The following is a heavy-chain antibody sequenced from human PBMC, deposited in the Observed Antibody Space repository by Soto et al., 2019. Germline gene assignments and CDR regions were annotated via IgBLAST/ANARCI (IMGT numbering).Heavy chain of an antibody. Sequence: ASVKVSCKASGGTFSSYAISWVRQAPGQGLEWMGGIIPVFGTANYAQKFQGRVTITADESTSTAYMELSSLRSEDAAVYYCARDHAGDIWFGELSGYYYGMDVWGQGTTVTVS. V-gene: IGHV1-69*13. CDR1: GGTFSSYA. CDR3: ARDHAGDIWFGELSGYYYGMDV. J-gene: IGHJ6*02. CDR2: IIPVFGTA. D-gene: IGHD3-10*01.